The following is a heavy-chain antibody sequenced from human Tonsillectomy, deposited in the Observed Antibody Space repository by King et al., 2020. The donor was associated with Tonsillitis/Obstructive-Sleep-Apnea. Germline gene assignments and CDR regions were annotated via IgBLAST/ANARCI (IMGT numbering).Heavy chain of an antibody. CDR3: ASAELEQQPDY. CDR1: GFTFSDYY. J-gene: IGHJ4*02. V-gene: IGHV3-11*05. Sequence: VQLVESGGGLVKPGGSLRLSCAASGFTFSDYYMSWIRQAPGKGLEWVSYISSSSSYTNYADSVKGRFTISRDNAKNSLYLQMNSLRAEDTAVYYCASAELEQQPDYWGQGTLVTVSS. D-gene: IGHD6-13*01. CDR2: ISSSSSYT.